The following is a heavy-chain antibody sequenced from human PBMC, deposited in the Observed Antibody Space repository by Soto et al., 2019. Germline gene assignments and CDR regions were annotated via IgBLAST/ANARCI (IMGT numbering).Heavy chain of an antibody. J-gene: IGHJ4*02. Sequence: EVQVLESGGGLVQPGGSLRLSCAASGFNFTRDGVNWVRQAPGKGLEWVARIKSSHDRAPDEDCAPVRGRFTISRDESKNQLYRQMHSLTTVYSAVYSCPTQPCPDYWGQGTLVTVSS. CDR1: GFNFTRDG. CDR3: PTQPCPDY. CDR2: IKSSHDRAPD. V-gene: IGHV3-15*01.